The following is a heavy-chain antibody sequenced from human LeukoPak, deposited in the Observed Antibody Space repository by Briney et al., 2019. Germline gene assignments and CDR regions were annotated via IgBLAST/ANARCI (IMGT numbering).Heavy chain of an antibody. CDR2: ISSRSSYI. J-gene: IGHJ4*02. CDR3: ARDFDVPDY. D-gene: IGHD6-6*01. V-gene: IGHV3-21*01. CDR1: GFTFGSHS. Sequence: GGSLRLSCAASGFTFGSHSTHWVRDAPGKGLEWGSSISSRSSYIHYADSVKGRFTISRDNAKNSLYLQMNSLRAEDTAVYYCARDFDVPDYWGQGTLVTVSS.